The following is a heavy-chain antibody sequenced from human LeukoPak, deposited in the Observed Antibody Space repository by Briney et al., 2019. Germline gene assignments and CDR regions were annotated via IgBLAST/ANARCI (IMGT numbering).Heavy chain of an antibody. CDR1: GFTFRNYA. CDR2: IKQDGSEK. J-gene: IGHJ6*03. Sequence: GGSLRLSCVASGFTFRNYAMHWVRQAPGKGLEWVANIKQDGSEKYYVDSVKGRFTISRDNAKNSLYLQMNSLRAEDTAVYYCARDSTEYYYYYYYMDVWGKGTTVTVSS. D-gene: IGHD1-14*01. V-gene: IGHV3-7*01. CDR3: ARDSTEYYYYYYYMDV.